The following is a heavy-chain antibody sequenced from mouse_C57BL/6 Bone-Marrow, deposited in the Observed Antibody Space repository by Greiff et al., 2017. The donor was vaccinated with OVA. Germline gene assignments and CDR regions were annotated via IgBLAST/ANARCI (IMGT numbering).Heavy chain of an antibody. D-gene: IGHD1-2*01. Sequence: EVQVVESGGGLVQPKGSLKLSCAASGFSFNTYAMNWVRQAPGKGLEWVARIRSKSNNYATYYADNVKDRFPIARDDSETMHYLQMNNLKTDDTAMYCCVRHPMTTDSMDYWGQGTSVTVSS. CDR2: IRSKSNNYAT. J-gene: IGHJ4*01. V-gene: IGHV10-1*01. CDR3: VRHPMTTDSMDY. CDR1: GFSFNTYA.